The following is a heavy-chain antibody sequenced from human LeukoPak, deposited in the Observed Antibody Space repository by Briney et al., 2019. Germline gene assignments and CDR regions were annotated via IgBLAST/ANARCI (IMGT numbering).Heavy chain of an antibody. J-gene: IGHJ4*02. V-gene: IGHV3-7*01. CDR2: IKQDGSEK. CDR1: GFTFSSHW. D-gene: IGHD5-18*01. CDR3: ARESSGYSYGTYYFDY. Sequence: PGGSLRLSCAASGFTFSSHWVSWVRQAPGKGLVWVANIKQDGSEKYYVDSVKGRFTISRDNAKNSLYLQMNSLRAEDTAVYYCARESSGYSYGTYYFDYWGQGTLVTVSS.